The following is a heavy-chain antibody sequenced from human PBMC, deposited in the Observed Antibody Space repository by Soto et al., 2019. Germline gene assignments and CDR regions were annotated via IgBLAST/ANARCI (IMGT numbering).Heavy chain of an antibody. CDR3: VKGEYYYDSSGYYPFDY. D-gene: IGHD3-22*01. Sequence: GGSLRLSCAASGFTFSRYSMNWVRQAPGKGLEWVSSISSSSTYIYYADSVKGRFTISRDNAKNSLYLQMNSLRAEDTAVYYCVKGEYYYDSSGYYPFDYWGQGTLVTVSS. CDR1: GFTFSRYS. V-gene: IGHV3-21*01. CDR2: ISSSSTYI. J-gene: IGHJ4*02.